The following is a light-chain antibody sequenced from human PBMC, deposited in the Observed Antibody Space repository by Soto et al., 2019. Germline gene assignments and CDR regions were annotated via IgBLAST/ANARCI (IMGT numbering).Light chain of an antibody. V-gene: IGLV1-44*01. CDR1: SSNIGSNT. CDR3: AAWDDSLNGHV. CDR2: SHG. Sequence: QSVLTQPPSASGTPGQRVTISCSGSSSNIGSNTVNWYQQLPGTAPKLLIYSHGQRPSGVPDRFSGSKSGTSASLAISGLQSEDEADYYCAAWDDSLNGHVFGTGTKLTVL. J-gene: IGLJ1*01.